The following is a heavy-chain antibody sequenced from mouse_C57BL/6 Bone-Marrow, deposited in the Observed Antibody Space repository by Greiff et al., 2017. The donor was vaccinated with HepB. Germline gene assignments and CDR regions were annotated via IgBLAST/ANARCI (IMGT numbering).Heavy chain of an antibody. CDR3: CTTVVAKGYFDV. Sequence: QVHVKQPGAELVRPGSSVKLSCKASGYTFTSYWMDWVKQRPGQGLEWIGNIYPSDSETHYNQKFKDKATLTVDKSSSTAYMQLSSLTSEDSAVYYCCTTVVAKGYFDVWGTGTTVTVSS. CDR2: IYPSDSET. CDR1: GYTFTSYW. V-gene: IGHV1-61*01. D-gene: IGHD1-1*01. J-gene: IGHJ1*03.